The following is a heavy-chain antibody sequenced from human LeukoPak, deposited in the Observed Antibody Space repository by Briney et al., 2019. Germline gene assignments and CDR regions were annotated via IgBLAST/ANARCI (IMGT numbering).Heavy chain of an antibody. CDR2: XNPNSGGT. D-gene: IGHD6-19*01. V-gene: IGHV1-2*02. J-gene: IGHJ4*02. Sequence: SCKASGYTFSDYYMHWVRQAPXQGLEWMGGXNPNSGGTNYAQKFQGRFTMTRDTSINTAYMEVSGLRSDDTAVYYCSRGAPTIAMTGTGLDYWGQGTLVAXSS. CDR3: SRGAPTIAMTGTGLDY. CDR1: GYTFSDYY.